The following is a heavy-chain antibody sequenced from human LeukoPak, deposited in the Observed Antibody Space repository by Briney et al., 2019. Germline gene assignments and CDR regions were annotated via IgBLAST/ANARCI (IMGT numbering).Heavy chain of an antibody. J-gene: IGHJ6*02. CDR3: ARAPWYDYGSGSPTGMDV. CDR1: GGSISSYY. V-gene: IGHV4-59*01. D-gene: IGHD3-10*01. CDR2: IYYSGST. Sequence: PSETLSLTCTVSGGSISSYYWSWIRQPPGKGLEWIGYIYYSGSTNYNPSLKSRVTISVDTSKNQFSLKLSSVTAADTAVYYCARAPWYDYGSGSPTGMDVWGQGTTVTVSS.